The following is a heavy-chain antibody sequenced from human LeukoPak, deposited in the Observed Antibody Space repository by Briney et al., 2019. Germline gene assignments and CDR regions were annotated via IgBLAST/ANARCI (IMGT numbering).Heavy chain of an antibody. CDR1: GGSFSGYY. Sequence: SETLSLTCAVYGGSFSGYYWSWIRQPPGKGLEWIGEINHSGSTNYNPSLKSRVTISVDTSKNQFSLKLSSVTAADTAVYYCARVDYGSGSYRFDPWGRGTLVTVSS. J-gene: IGHJ5*02. V-gene: IGHV4-34*01. D-gene: IGHD3-10*01. CDR2: INHSGST. CDR3: ARVDYGSGSYRFDP.